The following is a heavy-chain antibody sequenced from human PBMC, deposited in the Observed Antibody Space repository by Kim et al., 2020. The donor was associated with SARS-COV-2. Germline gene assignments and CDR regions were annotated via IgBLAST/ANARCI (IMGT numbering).Heavy chain of an antibody. Sequence: SETLSLTCTVSGGSISSSSYYWGWIRQPPGKGLEWIGSIYYSGSTYYNPSLKSRVTISVDTSKNQFSLKLSSVTAADTAVYYCARQGRPIIAVAGTKVGLVDPWGQGTLVTVSS. V-gene: IGHV4-39*01. CDR2: IYYSGST. CDR3: ARQGRPIIAVAGTKVGLVDP. J-gene: IGHJ5*02. CDR1: GGSISSSSYY. D-gene: IGHD6-19*01.